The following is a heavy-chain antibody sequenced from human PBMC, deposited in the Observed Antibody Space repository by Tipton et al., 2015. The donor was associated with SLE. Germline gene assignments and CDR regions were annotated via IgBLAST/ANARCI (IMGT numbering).Heavy chain of an antibody. J-gene: IGHJ4*02. D-gene: IGHD3-10*01. Sequence: SLRLSCATSGFTFSNYEMNWVRQAPGKGLEWVSSISSSSSYIYYADSVKGRFTISRDNAKNSLYLQMNSLRAEDTAVYYCARGQYYGSGSYGYFDYWGQGTLVTVSS. CDR1: GFTFSNYE. CDR2: ISSSSSYI. V-gene: IGHV3-21*03. CDR3: ARGQYYGSGSYGYFDY.